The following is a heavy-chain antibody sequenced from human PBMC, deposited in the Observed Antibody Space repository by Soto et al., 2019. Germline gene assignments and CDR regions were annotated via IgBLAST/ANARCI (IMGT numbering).Heavy chain of an antibody. CDR3: VRGGFLSHDHVIIAPATLGFDP. J-gene: IGHJ5*02. CDR2: MNPNRTNT. V-gene: IGHV1-8*01. CDR1: GYTFTTYD. D-gene: IGHD2-2*01. Sequence: AAVKVSCKASGYTFTTYDINWVRQAPGQGLEWMGWMNPNRTNTGYAEKFQGRVTMTRDTSISTAYMELSSLRYDDTAVYYCVRGGFLSHDHVIIAPATLGFDPWGQGTLVTVSS.